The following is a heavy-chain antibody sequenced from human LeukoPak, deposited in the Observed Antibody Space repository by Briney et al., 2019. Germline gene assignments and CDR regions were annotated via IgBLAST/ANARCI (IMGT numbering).Heavy chain of an antibody. V-gene: IGHV4-34*01. J-gene: IGHJ3*02. D-gene: IGHD3-10*01. CDR3: AREGGYYGSGSYYTHAFDI. CDR1: GGSFSGYY. CDR2: INHSGST. Sequence: SETLSLTCAVYGGSFSGYYWSWIRQPPGKGLEWIGEINHSGSTNYNPSLKSRVTISVDTSKNQFSLKLSSVTAADTAVYYCAREGGYYGSGSYYTHAFDIWGQGTMVTVSS.